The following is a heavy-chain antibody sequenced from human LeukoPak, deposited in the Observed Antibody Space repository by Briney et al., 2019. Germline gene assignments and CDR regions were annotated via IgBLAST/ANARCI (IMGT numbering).Heavy chain of an antibody. Sequence: SETLSLTCTVSGGSVSSGGYYWSWIRQPPGKGLEWIGEINHSGSTNYNPSLKSRVTISVDTSKNQFSLKLSSVTAADTAVYYCAGSIAARLDYWGQGTLVTVSS. D-gene: IGHD6-6*01. J-gene: IGHJ4*02. CDR1: GGSVSSGGYY. V-gene: IGHV4-61*08. CDR2: INHSGST. CDR3: AGSIAARLDY.